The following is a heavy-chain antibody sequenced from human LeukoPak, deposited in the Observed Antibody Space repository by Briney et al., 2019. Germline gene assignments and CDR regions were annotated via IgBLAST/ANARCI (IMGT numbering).Heavy chain of an antibody. CDR1: GFTFSSYG. J-gene: IGHJ4*02. CDR2: IRYDGSNK. D-gene: IGHD3-22*01. V-gene: IGHV3-30*02. Sequence: PGGSLRLSCAASGFTFSSYGMHWVRQAPGKGLEWVAFIRYDGSNKYCADSVKGRFTISRDNSKNTLYLQMNSLRAEDTAVYYCASPYYYDSYFDYWGQGTLVTVSS. CDR3: ASPYYYDSYFDY.